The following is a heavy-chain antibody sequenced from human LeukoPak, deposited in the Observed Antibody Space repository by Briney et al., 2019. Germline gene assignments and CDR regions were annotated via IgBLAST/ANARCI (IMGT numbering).Heavy chain of an antibody. V-gene: IGHV4-59*08. CDR3: VRHSRVVAFDY. CDR1: GVSISNHY. Sequence: KPSETLSLTCTVSGVSISNHYSSWIRQPPGKGLEWIGYIYYTGNTNYNPSLKSRATISEDTSKNQVSLKLSSVTAADTAVYYCVRHSRVVAFDYWGQGNLVTVSS. J-gene: IGHJ4*02. D-gene: IGHD2-15*01. CDR2: IYYTGNT.